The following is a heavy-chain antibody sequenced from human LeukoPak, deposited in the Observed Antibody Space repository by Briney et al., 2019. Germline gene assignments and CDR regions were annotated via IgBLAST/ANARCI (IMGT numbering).Heavy chain of an antibody. CDR3: ARGDIVVVPAAMENWFDP. J-gene: IGHJ5*02. CDR2: IIPIFGTA. CDR1: GGTFSSYA. D-gene: IGHD2-2*01. V-gene: IGHV1-69*05. Sequence: SVKVSCKASGGTFSSYAISWVRQAPGQGLEWMGRIIPIFGTANYAQKFQGRVTITTDESTSTAYMELSSLRSEDTAVYYCARGDIVVVPAAMENWFDPWGQGTLVTVSS.